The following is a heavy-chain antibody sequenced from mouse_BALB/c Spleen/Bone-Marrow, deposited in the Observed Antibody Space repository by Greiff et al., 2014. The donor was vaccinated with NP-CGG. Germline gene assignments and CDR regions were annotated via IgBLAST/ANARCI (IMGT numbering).Heavy chain of an antibody. CDR2: IYPGSGNT. Sequence: VQLQQSGPELVKPGASVKISCKASGYSFTSYYIHWVKQRPGQGLEWIGWIYPGSGNTKYNEKFKGKATLTADTSSSTAYMQLSSLTSEDSAVYFCARGSFTTVVAAGAVDYWGQGTSVTVSS. CDR3: ARGSFTTVVAAGAVDY. V-gene: IGHV1-66*01. J-gene: IGHJ4*01. CDR1: GYSFTSYY. D-gene: IGHD1-1*01.